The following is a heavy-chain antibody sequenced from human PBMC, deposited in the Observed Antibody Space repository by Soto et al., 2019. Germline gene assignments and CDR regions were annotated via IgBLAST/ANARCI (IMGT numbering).Heavy chain of an antibody. CDR3: ARGSSNWSYDFDF. CDR2: ITSSGTTV. D-gene: IGHD6-13*01. CDR1: GFTFSSYS. Sequence: EVHLVESGGGLVQPGGSLRLSCAASGFTFSSYSLNWVRQAPGKGLEWVSYITSSGTTVYYADSVRGRFTISRDNAKNSLYLQMNSLRDDDTAVYYWARGSSNWSYDFDFWGQGTLVTVSS. J-gene: IGHJ4*02. V-gene: IGHV3-48*02.